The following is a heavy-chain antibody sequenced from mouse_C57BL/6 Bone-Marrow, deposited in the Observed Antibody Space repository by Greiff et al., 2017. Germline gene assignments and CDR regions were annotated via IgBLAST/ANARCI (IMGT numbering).Heavy chain of an antibody. D-gene: IGHD3-2*02. CDR2: IYPRSGNT. V-gene: IGHV1-81*01. J-gene: IGHJ3*01. CDR3: ATSSGYVRFAY. CDR1: GYTFISYG. Sequence: QVQLQQSGAELARPGASVKLSCKASGYTFISYGISWVKQRTGQGLEWIGEIYPRSGNTYYNEKFKGKATLTADKSSSTAYMELRSLTSEDSAVYFCATSSGYVRFAYWGQGTLVTVSA.